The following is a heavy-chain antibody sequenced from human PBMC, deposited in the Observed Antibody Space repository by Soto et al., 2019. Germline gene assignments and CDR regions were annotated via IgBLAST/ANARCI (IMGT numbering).Heavy chain of an antibody. CDR1: GGIFTSYA. CDR3: ARVGGVGAPPGADY. J-gene: IGHJ4*02. V-gene: IGHV1-69*13. CDR2: VIPIIGQA. Sequence: GASVKVSCKASGGIFTSYAISWLRQAPGQGLEWMGAVIPIIGQAYYAQKLQDRVTVTADESTRTAYMELSSLRSEDTAVYFCARVGGVGAPPGADYWGQGTLVTVSS. D-gene: IGHD1-26*01.